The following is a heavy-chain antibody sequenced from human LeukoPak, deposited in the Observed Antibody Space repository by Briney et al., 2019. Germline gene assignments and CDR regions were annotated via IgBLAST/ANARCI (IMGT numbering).Heavy chain of an antibody. J-gene: IGHJ4*01. Sequence: GGSLRLSCAASGVTFSSDWMYWVRQAPGKGLVWVSRINSDESSTSYADSVKGRFTISRDNAKNTLYLQMNSLRAEDTAVYYCARDGAYSTIFYWGQGTLVTVSS. CDR1: GVTFSSDW. CDR2: INSDESST. D-gene: IGHD3-3*01. CDR3: ARDGAYSTIFY. V-gene: IGHV3-74*01.